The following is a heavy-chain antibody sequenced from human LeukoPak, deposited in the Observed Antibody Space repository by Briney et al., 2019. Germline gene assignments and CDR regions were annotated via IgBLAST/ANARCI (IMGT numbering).Heavy chain of an antibody. V-gene: IGHV3-9*01. CDR2: ISWNNKTI. CDR1: GFTFDDYA. D-gene: IGHD6-13*01. Sequence: PGSSLRLSCAASGFTFDDYAIHWVRQAPGKGLEWVSGISWNNKTIGYADSVKGRFTLSRDNAKNSLYLQMNSLRTEDTALYYCAKATREPYSSSWYLGFDYWGQGTLVTVSS. CDR3: AKATREPYSSSWYLGFDY. J-gene: IGHJ4*02.